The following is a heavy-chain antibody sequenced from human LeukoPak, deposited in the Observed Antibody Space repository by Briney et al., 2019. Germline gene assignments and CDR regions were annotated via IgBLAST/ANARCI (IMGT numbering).Heavy chain of an antibody. CDR2: INHSGST. Sequence: SETLSLTCAVYGGSFSGYYWSWIRQPPGKGLEWIGEINHSGSTNYNPSLKSRVTISVDTSKNQFSLKLSSVTAADTAVYYCAKDSTYYYDSSGTDWGQGTLVTVSS. V-gene: IGHV4-34*01. CDR1: GGSFSGYY. J-gene: IGHJ4*02. CDR3: AKDSTYYYDSSGTD. D-gene: IGHD3-22*01.